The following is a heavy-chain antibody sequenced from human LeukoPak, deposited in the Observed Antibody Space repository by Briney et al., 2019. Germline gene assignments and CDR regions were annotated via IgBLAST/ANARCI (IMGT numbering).Heavy chain of an antibody. V-gene: IGHV1-58*01. J-gene: IGHJ6*03. D-gene: IGHD2-2*01. CDR2: IVVGSGNT. CDR1: GFTFTSSA. CDR3: AATSVVPASRGYYYMDV. Sequence: SVKVSCKASGFTFTSSAVQWVRQARGQRLEWIGWIVVGSGNTNYAQKFQERVTITRDMSTSTAYMELSSLRSEDTAVYYCAATSVVPASRGYYYMDVWGKGTTVTVSS.